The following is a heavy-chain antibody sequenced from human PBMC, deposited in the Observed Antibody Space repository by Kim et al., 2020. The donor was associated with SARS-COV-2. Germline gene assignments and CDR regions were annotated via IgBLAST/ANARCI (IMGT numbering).Heavy chain of an antibody. D-gene: IGHD3-22*01. CDR2: INAGNGNT. V-gene: IGHV1-3*01. CDR3: AREWNDSSGYYYLGRGDFDY. Sequence: ASVKVSCKASGYTFTSYAMHWVRQAPGQRLEWMGWINAGNGNTKYSQKFQGRVTITRDTSASTAYMELSSLRSEDTAVYYCAREWNDSSGYYYLGRGDFDYWGQGTLVTVSS. CDR1: GYTFTSYA. J-gene: IGHJ4*02.